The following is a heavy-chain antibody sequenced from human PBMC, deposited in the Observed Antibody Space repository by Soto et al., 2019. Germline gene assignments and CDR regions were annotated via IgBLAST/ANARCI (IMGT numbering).Heavy chain of an antibody. D-gene: IGHD2-2*01. J-gene: IGHJ6*02. CDR3: ARARCSSTSCYSFGYYGMDV. CDR2: IIPIFGTA. V-gene: IGHV1-69*13. Sequence: SVKVSCKASGGTFSSYAISWVRQAPGQGLEWMGGIIPIFGTANYAQKFQGRVTITADESTSTAYMELSSLRSEDTAVYYCARARCSSTSCYSFGYYGMDVWGQGTTVTVSS. CDR1: GGTFSSYA.